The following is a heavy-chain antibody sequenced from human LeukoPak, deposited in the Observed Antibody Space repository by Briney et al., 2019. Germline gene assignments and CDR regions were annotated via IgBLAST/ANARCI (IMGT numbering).Heavy chain of an antibody. Sequence: PGGSLRLSCVASGFTFSSFWMSWVRQAPGKGLEFVANIDQDGSVRNYVDSVKGRFIISRDNAKNSLYLQMDSLRAEDTAVYFCARDPGSSSFDYCGLGTPVTVSS. J-gene: IGHJ4*02. V-gene: IGHV3-7*01. D-gene: IGHD6-13*01. CDR3: ARDPGSSSFDY. CDR1: GFTFSSFW. CDR2: IDQDGSVR.